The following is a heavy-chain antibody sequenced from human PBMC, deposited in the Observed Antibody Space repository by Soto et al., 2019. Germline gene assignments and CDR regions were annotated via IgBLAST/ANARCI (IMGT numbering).Heavy chain of an antibody. CDR3: ARAFTELTHAYFVY. Sequence: QVHLVESGGGVVQPGRSLRLSCAASGFTFSSYGMHWVRQAPGTGPEWVAVISYDGSKNFYADSVKGRFTISRDNAKNTVFLQSNILRAEDTAVYYCARAFTELTHAYFVYWGKGALVTVSS. CDR1: GFTFSSYG. D-gene: IGHD1-7*01. CDR2: ISYDGSKN. J-gene: IGHJ4*02. V-gene: IGHV3-30*03.